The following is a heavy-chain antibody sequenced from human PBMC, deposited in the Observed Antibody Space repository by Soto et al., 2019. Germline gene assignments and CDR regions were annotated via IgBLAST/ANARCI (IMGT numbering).Heavy chain of an antibody. CDR1: GGYFRGYY. V-gene: IGHV4-34*01. CDR3: ATRVHLGIFGVVTPFDY. Sequence: ETQSLTCAVFGGYFRGYYWRWIRQPPGKGLEWIGEINHSGSTNYNPSLKSRVTISVDTSKNQFSLKLSSVTAADTAVYYCATRVHLGIFGVVTPFDYWGQGTLVTVSS. CDR2: INHSGST. D-gene: IGHD3-3*01. J-gene: IGHJ4*02.